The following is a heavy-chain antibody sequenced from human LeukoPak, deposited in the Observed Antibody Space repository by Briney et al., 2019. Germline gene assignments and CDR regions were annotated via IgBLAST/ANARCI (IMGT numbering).Heavy chain of an antibody. CDR1: GFSLSTSGVG. V-gene: IGHV2-5*01. J-gene: IGHJ4*02. CDR3: AHGNVLRFLEWSRYYFDY. CDR2: IYWNDDM. D-gene: IGHD3-3*01. Sequence: SGPTLVKPTQTLTLTCTFSGFSLSTSGVGVGWIRQPPGKALEWHALIYWNDDMRYSPSLESRLTITKDTSTNQVVLTMTNMDPVDTATYYCAHGNVLRFLEWSRYYFDYWGQGTLVTVSS.